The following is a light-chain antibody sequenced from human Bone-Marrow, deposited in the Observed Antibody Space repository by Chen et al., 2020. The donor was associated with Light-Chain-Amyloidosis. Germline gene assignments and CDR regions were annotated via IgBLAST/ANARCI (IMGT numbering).Light chain of an antibody. CDR1: SSNIGAGFS. J-gene: IGLJ2*01. CDR2: GNT. CDR3: QSYDNSLSGPVV. Sequence: QSVLTQPPSVSGAPGQRVTISSTGRSSNIGAGFSVHWYQQLSGTVPKLLIYGNTTRPSGVPDRFSGSKSGTSASLAITGLQAADEADYDCQSYDNSLSGPVVFGGGTKLTVL. V-gene: IGLV1-40*01.